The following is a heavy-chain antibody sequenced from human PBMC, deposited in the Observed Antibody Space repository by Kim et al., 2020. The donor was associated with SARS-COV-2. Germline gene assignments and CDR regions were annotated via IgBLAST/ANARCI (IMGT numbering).Heavy chain of an antibody. J-gene: IGHJ4*02. V-gene: IGHV3-30*04. Sequence: GGSLRLSCAASGFTFSSYAMHWVRQAPGKGLEWVAVISYDGSNKYYADSVKGRFTISRDNSKNTLYLQMNSLRAEDTAVYYCARVRGGGYSSGPDDYWGQGTLVTVSS. CDR3: ARVRGGGYSSGPDDY. CDR2: ISYDGSNK. D-gene: IGHD6-19*01. CDR1: GFTFSSYA.